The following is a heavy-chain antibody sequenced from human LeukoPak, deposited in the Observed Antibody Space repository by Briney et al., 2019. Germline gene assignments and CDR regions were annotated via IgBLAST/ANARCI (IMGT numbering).Heavy chain of an antibody. CDR3: ARHRDYYDT. V-gene: IGHV4-59*08. CDR2: IYSSGSA. D-gene: IGHD3-22*01. Sequence: SETLSLTCTVSGSSINNNFWTWIRQPPGKGLEWIGYIYSSGSANYNPSLKSRVIISGDTSKNQISLKLTSVTAADTAMYFRARHRDYYDTWGPGTLVTVSS. CDR1: GSSINNNF. J-gene: IGHJ4*01.